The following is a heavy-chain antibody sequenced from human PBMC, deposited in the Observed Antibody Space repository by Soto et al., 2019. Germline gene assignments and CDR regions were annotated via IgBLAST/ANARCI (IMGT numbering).Heavy chain of an antibody. Sequence: PGGSLRLSCAASGFTFGNYAFSWVRQAPGKGLEWVSVISGGGDATYYPDSVKGRFTTSRDNSKNTVYLQMNSLRAEDTAVCDCAKNSQGSIKLPALYYFDYWGQGTLVTVSS. J-gene: IGHJ4*02. V-gene: IGHV3-23*01. CDR1: GFTFGNYA. D-gene: IGHD2-15*01. CDR3: AKNSQGSIKLPALYYFDY. CDR2: ISGGGDAT.